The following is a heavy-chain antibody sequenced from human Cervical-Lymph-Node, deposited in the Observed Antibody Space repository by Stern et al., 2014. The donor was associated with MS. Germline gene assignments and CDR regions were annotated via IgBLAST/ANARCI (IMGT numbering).Heavy chain of an antibody. CDR2: FYITRST. CDR3: AREMMMTSGGIIATTN. D-gene: IGHD3-16*02. V-gene: IGHV4-61*02. J-gene: IGHJ4*02. Sequence: QLQLQESGPGLVQPSQTLSLTCTVSGGSLSSASYYWTWIRQSADKGLESIGRFYITRSTTSNPSQTARVTIPVAPPRDHLPLSLSLEPAADTAVYYCAREMMMTSGGIIATTNWGQGIMVTVSS. CDR1: GGSLSSASYY.